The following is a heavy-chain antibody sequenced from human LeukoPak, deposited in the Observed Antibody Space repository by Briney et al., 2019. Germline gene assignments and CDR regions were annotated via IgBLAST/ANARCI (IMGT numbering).Heavy chain of an antibody. CDR3: ARETDGLGYYYYGMDV. V-gene: IGHV4-4*07. Sequence: SETPSLTCPVSGGSLSSYYWSWTRQPAEKGLERNWRIYTSGSTNYNPSLTSRVTMSVDTSKNQFSLKLSSVTAADTAVYYCARETDGLGYYYYGMDVWGQGTTVTVSS. J-gene: IGHJ6*02. CDR2: IYTSGST. CDR1: GGSLSSYY. D-gene: IGHD5-24*01.